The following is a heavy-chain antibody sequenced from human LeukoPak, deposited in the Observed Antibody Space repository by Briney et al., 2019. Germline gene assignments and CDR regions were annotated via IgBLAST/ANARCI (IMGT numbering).Heavy chain of an antibody. D-gene: IGHD3-22*01. CDR2: IYHSGST. V-gene: IGHV4-4*02. J-gene: IGHJ3*02. CDR1: GDSISSRNW. CDR3: ARASSEGAFDI. Sequence: SGTLSLTCAVSGDSISSRNWWSWVRQPPGKGLEWIGEIYHSGSTYYNPSLKSRVTISVDKSKNQFSLNLSSVTAADTAVYYCARASSEGAFDIWGQGTMVTVSS.